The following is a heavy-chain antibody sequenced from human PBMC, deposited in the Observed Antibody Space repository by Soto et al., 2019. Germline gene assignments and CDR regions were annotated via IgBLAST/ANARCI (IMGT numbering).Heavy chain of an antibody. J-gene: IGHJ3*01. V-gene: IGHV4-34*01. CDR1: GGSFSGYC. Sequence: SETLSLTCAVYGGSFSGYCWSWIRQPPGKGLEWIGEINHSGSTNYNLSLKSRVTISVDTSKNQFSLKLSSVTAADTAVYYCARVWGGAFDFWGQGTMVTVSS. D-gene: IGHD3-10*01. CDR3: ARVWGGAFDF. CDR2: INHSGST.